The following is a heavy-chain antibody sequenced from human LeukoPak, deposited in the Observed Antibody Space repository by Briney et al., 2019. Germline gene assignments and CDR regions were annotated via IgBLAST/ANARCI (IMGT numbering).Heavy chain of an antibody. V-gene: IGHV1-18*01. CDR3: ARGTAQLGWLSKPGPFDY. J-gene: IGHJ4*02. Sequence: ASVKVSCKASGCTSTSYGISWVRQAPGQGLEWMGWISAYNGNTNYAQKLQGRVTMTTDTSTSTAYMELRSLRSDDTAVYYCARGTAQLGWLSKPGPFDYWGQGTLVTVSS. CDR2: ISAYNGNT. D-gene: IGHD3-22*01. CDR1: GCTSTSYG.